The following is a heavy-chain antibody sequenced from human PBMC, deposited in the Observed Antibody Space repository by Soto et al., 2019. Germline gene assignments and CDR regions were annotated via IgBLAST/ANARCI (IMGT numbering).Heavy chain of an antibody. CDR1: GISVNIYA. D-gene: IGHD5-12*01. V-gene: IGHV3-23*01. Sequence: CRRLSWAACGISVNIYAMAGARQAQGKGLEWVSALGASGAGNYYADSVKGRFTISRDNSKNSMHLQMNSLRAEDTAVYYCGLRKTGSYFDYWGQAPLVTVSS. J-gene: IGHJ4*02. CDR3: GLRKTGSYFDY. CDR2: LGASGAGN.